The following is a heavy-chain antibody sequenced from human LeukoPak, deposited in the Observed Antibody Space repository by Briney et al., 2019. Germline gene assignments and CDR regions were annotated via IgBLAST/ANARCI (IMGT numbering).Heavy chain of an antibody. D-gene: IGHD1-26*01. CDR1: GFTVSSNY. CDR2: IFSGGST. Sequence: GGSLRLSCAASGFTVSSNYMSWVRQAPGKGLEWVSVIFSGGSTYYADSVKGRFTISRDNSKNTLYLQMNSLRAEDTAVYYCARDRVGATDYFDYWGQGTLVTVSS. V-gene: IGHV3-53*05. J-gene: IGHJ4*02. CDR3: ARDRVGATDYFDY.